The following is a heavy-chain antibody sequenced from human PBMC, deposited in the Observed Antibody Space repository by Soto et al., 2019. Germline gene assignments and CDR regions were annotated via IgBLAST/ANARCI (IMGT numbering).Heavy chain of an antibody. CDR3: ARSQGGSSSLDIYYYYYYGMDV. J-gene: IGHJ6*02. Sequence: QVQLVQSGAEVKKPGSSVKVSCKAPGGTFSTYAISWVRQAPGQGLEWMGGVIPIFGTPKYAQKFQGTVTNTADESTSTGYMELRSLRSEDTAVYYCARSQGGSSSLDIYYYYYYGMDVWGQGTTVTVSS. CDR1: GGTFSTYA. D-gene: IGHD2-15*01. V-gene: IGHV1-69*01. CDR2: VIPIFGTP.